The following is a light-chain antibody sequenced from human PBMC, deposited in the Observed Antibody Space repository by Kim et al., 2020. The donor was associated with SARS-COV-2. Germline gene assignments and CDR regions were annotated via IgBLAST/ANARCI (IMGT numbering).Light chain of an antibody. V-gene: IGLV3-19*01. CDR3: NSRDSSGNHVV. CDR1: SLRLSY. Sequence: SYELTQDPAVSVALGQTVRITCQGDSLRLSYATWYQQKPGQAPVLVIYDKNNRPSGIPDRFSGSSSGSTASLTITGAQAEDEADYYCNSRDSSGNHVVFGGGTQLTVL. J-gene: IGLJ2*01. CDR2: DKN.